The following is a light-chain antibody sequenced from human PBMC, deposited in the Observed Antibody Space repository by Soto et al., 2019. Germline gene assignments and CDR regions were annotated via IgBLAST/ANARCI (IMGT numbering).Light chain of an antibody. CDR3: QQFYNWPRT. J-gene: IGKJ1*01. CDR1: QSVSSN. Sequence: EIVMTQSPGTLSVSPGERATLSCRASQSVSSNLAWYQQKPGQAPRLLIYGASTRATGIPARFGGSGSETEFTLTISSLQSEDFAVYYCQQFYNWPRTFGQGTKVDIK. CDR2: GAS. V-gene: IGKV3-15*01.